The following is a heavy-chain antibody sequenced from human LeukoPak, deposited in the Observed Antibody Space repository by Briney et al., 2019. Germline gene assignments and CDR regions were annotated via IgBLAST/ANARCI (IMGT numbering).Heavy chain of an antibody. CDR1: GFTFSNSA. Sequence: PGGSLRLSCAASGFTFSNSAMTWVRQAPGKGLEWVSAISGSGGSTYYADSVKGRFTISRDNSKNTLYLQMNSLRAEDTAVYYCAKEGSWTTVTPDYFDYWGQGTLVTVSS. V-gene: IGHV3-23*01. CDR2: ISGSGGST. J-gene: IGHJ4*02. CDR3: AKEGSWTTVTPDYFDY. D-gene: IGHD4-17*01.